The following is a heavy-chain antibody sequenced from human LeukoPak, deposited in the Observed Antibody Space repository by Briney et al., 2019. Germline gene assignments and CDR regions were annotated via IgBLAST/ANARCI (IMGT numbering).Heavy chain of an antibody. D-gene: IGHD6-13*01. CDR2: ISSSSSYI. CDR1: GFTFSCHS. J-gene: IGHJ5*02. CDR3: AREAEQQLVRSWFDP. V-gene: IGHV3-21*01. Sequence: GGALRLSCAASGFTFSCHSMNWVRQAPGKGLEWVSSISSSSSYIYYADSVKGRFTISRDNAKNSLYLQMNSLRAEDTAVYYCAREAEQQLVRSWFDPWGQGTLVTVSS.